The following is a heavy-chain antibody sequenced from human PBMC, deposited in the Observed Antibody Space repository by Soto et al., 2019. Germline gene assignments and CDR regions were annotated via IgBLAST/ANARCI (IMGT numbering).Heavy chain of an antibody. D-gene: IGHD5-12*01. V-gene: IGHV3-30*18. CDR3: AKDQVDIVATHCYYYYGMDV. CDR2: LSDDGSNK. Sequence: QVQLVESGGGVVQLGRPLRLSWAASGFTFSSYGMHWFPEAPGKGLEWVAVLSDDGSNKYYADSVKGRFTISRDNSKSTLYLQMSSLRAEDMAVSYCAKDQVDIVATHCYYYYGMDVWGQGTTVTVSS. J-gene: IGHJ6*02. CDR1: GFTFSSYG.